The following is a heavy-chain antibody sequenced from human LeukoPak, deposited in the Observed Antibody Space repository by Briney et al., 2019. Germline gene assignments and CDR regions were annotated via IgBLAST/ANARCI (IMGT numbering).Heavy chain of an antibody. D-gene: IGHD6-25*01. CDR3: AAGWAAASPGNWFDP. Sequence: SETLSLTCAVYGGSFSGYCWSWIRQPPGKGLEWIGEINHSGSTNYNPSLKSRVTISVDTSKNQFSLKLSSVTAADTAVYYCAAGWAAASPGNWFDPWGQGTLVTVSP. J-gene: IGHJ5*02. CDR2: INHSGST. V-gene: IGHV4-34*01. CDR1: GGSFSGYC.